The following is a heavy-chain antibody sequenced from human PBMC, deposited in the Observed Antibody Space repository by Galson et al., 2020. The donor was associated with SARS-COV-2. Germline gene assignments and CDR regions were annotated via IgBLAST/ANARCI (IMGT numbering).Heavy chain of an antibody. CDR3: ARGKYSSSWYGENWFDP. J-gene: IGHJ5*02. CDR2: INHSGST. Sequence: SETLSLTCAVYGGSFSGYYWSWIRQPPGKGLEWIGEINHSGSTNYNPSLKSRVTISVDTSKNQFSLKLSSVTAADTAVYYCARGKYSSSWYGENWFDPWGQGTLVTVSS. D-gene: IGHD6-13*01. CDR1: GGSFSGYY. V-gene: IGHV4-34*01.